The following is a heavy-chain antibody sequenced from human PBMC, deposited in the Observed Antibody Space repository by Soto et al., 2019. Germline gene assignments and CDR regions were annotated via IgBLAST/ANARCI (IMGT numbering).Heavy chain of an antibody. D-gene: IGHD1-26*01. J-gene: IGHJ6*02. CDR3: ARQSGDYYYYGMDV. CDR1: GGSISSSSYY. V-gene: IGHV4-39*01. Sequence: LSLTCTVSGGSISSSSYYWGWIRQPPGKGLEWIGSIYYSGSTYYNPSLKSRVTISVDTSKNQFSLKLSSVTAADTAVYYCARQSGDYYYYGMDVWGQGTTVTVSS. CDR2: IYYSGST.